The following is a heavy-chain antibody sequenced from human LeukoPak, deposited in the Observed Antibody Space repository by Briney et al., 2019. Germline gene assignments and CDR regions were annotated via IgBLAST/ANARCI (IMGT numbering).Heavy chain of an antibody. J-gene: IGHJ4*02. CDR1: AFTFSTYS. Sequence: GGSLRLSCAASAFTFSTYSMNWVRQAPGKGLEWVSYISSSSSTIYYADSVKGRFTISRDNAKNSLYLQMNSLSAEDTAAYYCARHLLLGYCSSTSCHATGYWGQGTLVTVSS. CDR2: ISSSSSTI. D-gene: IGHD2-2*01. V-gene: IGHV3-48*01. CDR3: ARHLLLGYCSSTSCHATGY.